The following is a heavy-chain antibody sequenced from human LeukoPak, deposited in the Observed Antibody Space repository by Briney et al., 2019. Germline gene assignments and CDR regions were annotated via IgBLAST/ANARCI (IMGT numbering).Heavy chain of an antibody. Sequence: GGSLRLSCAASGFTFSSYSMNWARQAPGKGLEWVSSISSSSSYIYYADSVKGRFTISRDNSENTVYLQMNTLSAEDTAVYYCARALYGATSFYYMDVWGKGTTVTVSS. V-gene: IGHV3-21*01. CDR3: ARALYGATSFYYMDV. CDR1: GFTFSSYS. D-gene: IGHD4-17*01. CDR2: ISSSSSYI. J-gene: IGHJ6*03.